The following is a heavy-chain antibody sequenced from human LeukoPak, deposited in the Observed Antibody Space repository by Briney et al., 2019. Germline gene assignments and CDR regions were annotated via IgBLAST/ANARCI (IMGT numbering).Heavy chain of an antibody. CDR3: ARDLSLYCSGGSCYSLNY. CDR2: ISYDGSNK. J-gene: IGHJ4*02. CDR1: GFTFSSYG. V-gene: IGHV3-30*03. D-gene: IGHD2-15*01. Sequence: GGSLRLSCAASGFTFSSYGMHWVRQAPGKGLEWVAVISYDGSNKYYADSVKGRFTISRDNSKNSLYLQMNSLRAEDTAVYYCARDLSLYCSGGSCYSLNYWGQGTLVTVSS.